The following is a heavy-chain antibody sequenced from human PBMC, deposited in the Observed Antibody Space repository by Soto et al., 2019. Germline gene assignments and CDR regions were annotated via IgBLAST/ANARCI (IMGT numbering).Heavy chain of an antibody. V-gene: IGHV3-30*18. Sequence: GESLKISCAASGFTFSSYGMHWVRQAPGKGLEWVAVISYDGSNKYYADSVKGRFTISRDNSKNTLYLQMNSLRAEDTAVYYCAKDHGVAAAGTSEYYFDYWGQGTLVTVSS. CDR3: AKDHGVAAAGTSEYYFDY. D-gene: IGHD6-13*01. J-gene: IGHJ4*02. CDR2: ISYDGSNK. CDR1: GFTFSSYG.